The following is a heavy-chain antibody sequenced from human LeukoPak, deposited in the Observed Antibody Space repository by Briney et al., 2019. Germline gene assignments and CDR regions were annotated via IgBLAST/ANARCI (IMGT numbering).Heavy chain of an antibody. J-gene: IGHJ4*02. V-gene: IGHV4-4*07. CDR3: ARGSGWLDC. CDR1: GGSISSYP. CDR2: IYSNGIT. Sequence: PSKTLSLTCTVSGGSISSYPWSWIRQAAGKGLEWIGRIYSNGITNYNPSLKSRVTISADTSKNQLSLNLNSVTAADTALYYCARGSGWLDCWGQGTLVTVSS. D-gene: IGHD6-19*01.